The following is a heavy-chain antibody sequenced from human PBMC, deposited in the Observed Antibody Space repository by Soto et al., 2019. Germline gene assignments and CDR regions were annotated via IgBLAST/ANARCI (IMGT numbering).Heavy chain of an antibody. V-gene: IGHV4-59*01. CDR2: IYYSGST. Sequence: SETLSLTCTVSGGSISSYYWSWIRQPPGKGLEWIGYIYYSGSTNYNPSLKSRVTISVDTSKNQFSLKLSSVTAADTAVYYCARGHYDYGDFQYNWFDPWGQGTLVTVSS. CDR1: GGSISSYY. CDR3: ARGHYDYGDFQYNWFDP. D-gene: IGHD4-17*01. J-gene: IGHJ5*02.